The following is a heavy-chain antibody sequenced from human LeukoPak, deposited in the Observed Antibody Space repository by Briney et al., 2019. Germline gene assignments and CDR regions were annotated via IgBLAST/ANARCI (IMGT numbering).Heavy chain of an antibody. Sequence: SETLSLTCTVSGYSISSGYYWGWIRQPPGKGLEWIGSIYYSGSTYYNPSLKSRVTISVDTSKNQFSLKLSSVTAADTAVYYCARVRWVATFDVWGKGTTVTVSS. CDR3: ARVRWVATFDV. CDR2: IYYSGST. J-gene: IGHJ6*04. CDR1: GYSISSGYY. D-gene: IGHD5-12*01. V-gene: IGHV4-38-2*02.